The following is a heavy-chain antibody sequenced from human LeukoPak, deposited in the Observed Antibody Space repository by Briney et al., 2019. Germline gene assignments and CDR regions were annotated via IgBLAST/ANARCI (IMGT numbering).Heavy chain of an antibody. CDR2: IRWNGGDT. CDR3: AREGIYCVNGVCYLDY. D-gene: IGHD2-8*01. Sequence: PGGSLRLSCAASGFKFDDYGMSWVRQGPGKGLEWVSGIRWNGGDTGYADSVKGRFTISRDNAKNSLFLQVNSLRADDTAFYYCAREGIYCVNGVCYLDYWGQGTLVIVSS. CDR1: GFKFDDYG. J-gene: IGHJ4*02. V-gene: IGHV3-20*04.